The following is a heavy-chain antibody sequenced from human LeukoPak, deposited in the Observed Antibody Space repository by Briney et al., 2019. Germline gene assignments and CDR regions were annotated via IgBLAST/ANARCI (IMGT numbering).Heavy chain of an antibody. Sequence: SETLSLTCTVFGGSIRTTSYYWGWIRQSPGREPEWIGTIYFSGSTYYNPSLESRVTISVDTSNNQFSLKLNSVTAADTAVYYCARGGTFWDSWGQGTLVTVSS. D-gene: IGHD3-3*01. J-gene: IGHJ4*02. CDR2: IYFSGST. CDR1: GGSIRTTSYY. CDR3: ARGGTFWDS. V-gene: IGHV4-39*07.